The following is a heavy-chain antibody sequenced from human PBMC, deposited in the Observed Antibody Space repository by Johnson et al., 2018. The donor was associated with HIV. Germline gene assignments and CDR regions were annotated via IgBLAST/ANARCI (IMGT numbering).Heavy chain of an antibody. CDR2: SSSSGSTI. CDR1: GFTFSSYA. Sequence: EVQLVESGGGVVRPGGSLRLSCAASGFTFSSYAMSWVRQAPGKGLEWASYSSSSGSTIYYADSVKGRFIISRDNAKNSLYLQMNSLKAEDTAVYYCATDQVGRSYGGKYQIWGQGTMVTVSS. V-gene: IGHV3-48*04. CDR3: ATDQVGRSYGGKYQI. J-gene: IGHJ3*02. D-gene: IGHD3-16*01.